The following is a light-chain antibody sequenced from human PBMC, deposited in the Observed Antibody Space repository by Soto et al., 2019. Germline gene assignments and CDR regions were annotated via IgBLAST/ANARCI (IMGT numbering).Light chain of an antibody. V-gene: IGKV3-20*01. CDR1: QTVRNNY. J-gene: IGKJ4*01. CDR2: DAS. CDR3: QRYGSSPLT. Sequence: EFVLTQSPGTLSLSPWERATLSCRASQTVRNNYLAWYQQKPGQAPRLLIYDASSRATGIPDRFSGSGSGTDFTLTISRLEPEDFAVNYCQRYGSSPLTFGGGTKVDIK.